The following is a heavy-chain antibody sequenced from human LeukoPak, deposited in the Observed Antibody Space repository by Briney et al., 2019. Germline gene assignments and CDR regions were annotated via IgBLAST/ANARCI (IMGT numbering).Heavy chain of an antibody. CDR3: ASSSSWYGTRNPLQFDY. D-gene: IGHD6-13*01. CDR1: GYSISSTYY. V-gene: IGHV4-38-2*02. CDR2: IYENGRT. Sequence: PSETLSLTCSVSGYSISSTYYWGWIRQPPGKGLEWIGSIYENGRTYDNPSLKSRVTMSVDTSKNQFSLRLTSLTAADTAVYYCASSSSWYGTRNPLQFDYWGQGTLVTVSS. J-gene: IGHJ4*02.